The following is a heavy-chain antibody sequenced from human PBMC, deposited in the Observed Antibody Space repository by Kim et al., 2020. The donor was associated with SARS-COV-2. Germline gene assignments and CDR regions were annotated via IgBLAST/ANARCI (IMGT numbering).Heavy chain of an antibody. CDR3: ARSADIVVVPAAKNRNYYYCGLDV. V-gene: IGHV3-21*01. D-gene: IGHD2-2*01. Sequence: GGSLRLSCAASGFTFSSYSMNWVRQAPGKGLEWVSSISSSSSYIYYADSVKGRFTISRDNAKNSLYLQMNSLRAEDTAVYYCARSADIVVVPAAKNRNYYYCGLDVWGQGTTVTVSS. CDR2: ISSSSSYI. J-gene: IGHJ6*02. CDR1: GFTFSSYS.